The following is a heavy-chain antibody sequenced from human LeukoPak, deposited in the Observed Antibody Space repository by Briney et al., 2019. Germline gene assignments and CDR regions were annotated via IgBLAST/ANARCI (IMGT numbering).Heavy chain of an antibody. V-gene: IGHV3-23*01. J-gene: IGHJ4*02. Sequence: TGGSLRLSCAASGITFSSYAMSWVRQAPGKGREWVSAISGSGGSTYYADSVKGRFTISRDNSKNTLYLQMNSLRAEDTAVYYCAKVSIVVVIGYFDYWGQGTLVTVSS. D-gene: IGHD3-22*01. CDR1: GITFSSYA. CDR3: AKVSIVVVIGYFDY. CDR2: ISGSGGST.